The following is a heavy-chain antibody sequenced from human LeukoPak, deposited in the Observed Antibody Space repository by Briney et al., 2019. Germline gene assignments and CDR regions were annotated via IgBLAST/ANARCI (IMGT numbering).Heavy chain of an antibody. CDR1: GGSISSYY. D-gene: IGHD3-10*01. Sequence: SETLSLTCTVSGGSISSYYWSWIRQPPGKGLEWIGYIYYSGSTNYNPSLKSRVTISVDTSKNQFSLRLSSVTAADTAVYYCARLLWFGEYYFDYWGQGTLVTVSS. V-gene: IGHV4-59*01. CDR3: ARLLWFGEYYFDY. J-gene: IGHJ4*02. CDR2: IYYSGST.